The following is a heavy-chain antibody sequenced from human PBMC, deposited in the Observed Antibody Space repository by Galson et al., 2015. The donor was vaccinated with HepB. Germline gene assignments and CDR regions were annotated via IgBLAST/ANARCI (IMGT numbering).Heavy chain of an antibody. CDR2: ISYSSYT. V-gene: IGHV3-11*06. J-gene: IGHJ4*02. CDR3: ARARGGGYDILDY. CDR1: GFIFSGYY. D-gene: IGHD5-12*01. Sequence: SLRLSCAASGFIFSGYYLSWIRQAPGKGLEWISYISYSSYTNSADSVKGRFTISRDNAKNSLYLQMNSLRVDDTAVYYCARARGGGYDILDYWGQGTLVTVSS.